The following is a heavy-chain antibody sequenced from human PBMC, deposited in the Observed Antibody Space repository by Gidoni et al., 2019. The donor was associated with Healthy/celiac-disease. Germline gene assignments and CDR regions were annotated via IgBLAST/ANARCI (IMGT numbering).Heavy chain of an antibody. CDR1: GYTFTSYG. V-gene: IGHV1-18*01. J-gene: IGHJ6*02. Sequence: QVQLVQSGAEVKKPGASVKVSCKASGYTFTSYGISWVRQAPGQGLEWMGWISAYNGNTNYAQKLQGRVTMTTDTSMSTAYMELRSLRSDDTAVYYCARFVVVPAAIGIPYGMDVWGQGTTVTVSS. D-gene: IGHD2-2*02. CDR3: ARFVVVPAAIGIPYGMDV. CDR2: ISAYNGNT.